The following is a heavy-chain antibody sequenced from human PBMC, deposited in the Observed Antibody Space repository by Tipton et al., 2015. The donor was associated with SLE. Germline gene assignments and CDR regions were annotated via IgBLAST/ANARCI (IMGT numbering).Heavy chain of an antibody. D-gene: IGHD6-19*01. V-gene: IGHV3-21*01. CDR1: GFTFSSYS. Sequence: SLRLSCAASGFTFSSYSMNWVRQAPGKGVEWASSISSSSSYIYYADSVKGRFTISRDNAKNSLYLQMNSLRAEDTAVYYCARDRRIAVAGTSENWFDPWGQGTLVTVSS. CDR3: ARDRRIAVAGTSENWFDP. CDR2: ISSSSSYI. J-gene: IGHJ5*02.